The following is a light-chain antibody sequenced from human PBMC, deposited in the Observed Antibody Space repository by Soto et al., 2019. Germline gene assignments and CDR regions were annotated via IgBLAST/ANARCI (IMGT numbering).Light chain of an antibody. CDR3: SSYAGSNKV. CDR1: LSDVGGYNY. Sequence: QSALTQPPSASGSPGQSVTISCTGTLSDVGGYNYVSWYKQHPGKAPKLMIYEVSKRPSGVPDRFSVSKSGNTSSLTVSGLQAEDEADYDCSSYAGSNKVFGGGTKVTVL. J-gene: IGLJ3*02. CDR2: EVS. V-gene: IGLV2-8*01.